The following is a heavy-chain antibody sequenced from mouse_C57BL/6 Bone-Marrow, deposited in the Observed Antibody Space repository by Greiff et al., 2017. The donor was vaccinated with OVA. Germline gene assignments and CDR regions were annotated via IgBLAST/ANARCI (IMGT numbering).Heavy chain of an antibody. CDR1: GFTFSDYY. V-gene: IGHV5-12*01. Sequence: DVHLVESGGGLVQPGGSLKLSCAASGFTFSDYYMYWVRQTPEKRLEWVAYISNGGGSTYYPDTVKGRFTISRDNAKNTLYLQMSRLKSEDTAMYYCARSDGYSWFAYWGQGTLVTVSA. CDR3: ARSDGYSWFAY. D-gene: IGHD2-3*01. J-gene: IGHJ3*01. CDR2: ISNGGGST.